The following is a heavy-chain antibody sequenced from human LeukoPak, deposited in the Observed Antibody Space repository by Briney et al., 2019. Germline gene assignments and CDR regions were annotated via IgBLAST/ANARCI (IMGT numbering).Heavy chain of an antibody. V-gene: IGHV4-4*07. D-gene: IGHD3-16*01. J-gene: IGHJ4*02. CDR1: SGSSNSYY. Sequence: SETLSLTCTVSSGSSNSYYWGWVRQPAGRGLEWIGRIYTTGSTNHNPSLKSRLTMSVDTSKRQFSLNLRSVTAADTAIYYCARHGYTASHYFLDYWSQGILVTVSS. CDR3: ARHGYTASHYFLDY. CDR2: IYTTGST.